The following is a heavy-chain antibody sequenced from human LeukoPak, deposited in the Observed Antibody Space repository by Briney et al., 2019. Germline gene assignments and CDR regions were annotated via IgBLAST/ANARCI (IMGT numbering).Heavy chain of an antibody. CDR1: GYTFTSYD. V-gene: IGHV1-8*01. D-gene: IGHD3-3*01. J-gene: IGHJ5*02. Sequence: ASVKVSCKASGYTFTSYDINWVRQATGQGLEWMGWMNPNSGNTGYAQKFQGRATMTRNTSISTAYMELSSLRSEDTAVYYCARGPPYYDFWSGSWGQGTLVTVSS. CDR3: ARGPPYYDFWSGS. CDR2: MNPNSGNT.